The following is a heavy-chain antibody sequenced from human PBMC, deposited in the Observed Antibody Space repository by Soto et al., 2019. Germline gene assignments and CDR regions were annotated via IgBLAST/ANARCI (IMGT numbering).Heavy chain of an antibody. D-gene: IGHD4-4*01. CDR3: AREVTWAHFDY. CDR2: IYSGGST. J-gene: IGHJ4*02. V-gene: IGHV3-66*01. Sequence: GGSLRLSCAASGFTVSSNYMSWVRQAPGKGLEWVSVIYSGGSTYYADSVKGRFTISRDNSKNTLYLQMNSLRAEDTAVYYCAREVTWAHFDYWGQGTLVTVSS. CDR1: GFTVSSNY.